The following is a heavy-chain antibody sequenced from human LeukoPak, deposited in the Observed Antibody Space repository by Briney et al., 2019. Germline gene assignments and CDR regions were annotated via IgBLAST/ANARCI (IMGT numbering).Heavy chain of an antibody. J-gene: IGHJ4*02. Sequence: PGGSLRLSCAASGFTFSSYSMSWVRQAPGKGLEWVSAISGSGGSTYYADSVKGRFTISRDNSKNTLYLQMNSLRAEDTAVYYCANLLWFGELIDYWGQGTLVTVSS. CDR2: ISGSGGST. CDR1: GFTFSSYS. V-gene: IGHV3-23*01. D-gene: IGHD3-10*01. CDR3: ANLLWFGELIDY.